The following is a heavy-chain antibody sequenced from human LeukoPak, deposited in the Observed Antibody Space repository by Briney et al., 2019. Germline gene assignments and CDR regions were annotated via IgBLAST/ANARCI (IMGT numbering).Heavy chain of an antibody. Sequence: KPGGSLRLSCAASGFTFSSYGMHWVRQAPGKGLEWVAVISVDGSNEYYADSVKGRFTISRDNSKNTLYLQMNSLRPEDTAVYYCAEAVGYTNGPEWGQGTLVTVSS. V-gene: IGHV3-30*18. D-gene: IGHD5-18*01. J-gene: IGHJ4*02. CDR2: ISVDGSNE. CDR1: GFTFSSYG. CDR3: AEAVGYTNGPE.